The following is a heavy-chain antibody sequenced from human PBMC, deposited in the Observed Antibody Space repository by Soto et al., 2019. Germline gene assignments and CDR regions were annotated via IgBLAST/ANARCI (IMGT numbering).Heavy chain of an antibody. V-gene: IGHV4-59*08. CDR1: RGSMISHY. Sequence: SETLSLTCSVSRGSMISHYWSSIRQPPGKGLEWIGYIYYSGSTNYNPSLKSRVTISVDTSKNQFSLKLSSVTAADTAVYYCERHAGYSSGWSIDYWGQGTLVTVS. D-gene: IGHD6-19*01. J-gene: IGHJ4*02. CDR3: ERHAGYSSGWSIDY. CDR2: IYYSGST.